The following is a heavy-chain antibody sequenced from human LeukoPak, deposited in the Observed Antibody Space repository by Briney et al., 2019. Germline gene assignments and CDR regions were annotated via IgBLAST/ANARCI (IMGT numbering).Heavy chain of an antibody. J-gene: IGHJ3*02. CDR3: ARDLSPEYDSSSYYDALDI. Sequence: GGSLRLSCAASGFTFSDYYMSWIRQAPGKGLEWVSYISSSGSTIYYADSVKGRFTISRDNAKNSLYLQMNSLRAEDTAVYYCARDLSPEYDSSSYYDALDIWAKGQWSPSLQ. CDR2: ISSSGSTI. D-gene: IGHD3-22*01. CDR1: GFTFSDYY. V-gene: IGHV3-11*04.